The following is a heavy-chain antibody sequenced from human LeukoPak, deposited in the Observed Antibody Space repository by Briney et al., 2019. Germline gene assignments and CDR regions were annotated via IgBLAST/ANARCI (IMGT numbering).Heavy chain of an antibody. CDR2: IYHTGST. CDR1: GGSISSYY. V-gene: IGHV4-59*01. J-gene: IGHJ4*02. D-gene: IGHD6-25*01. Sequence: SETLSLTCTVSGGSISSYYRSWIRQPPGKGLEWIANIYHTGSTNYNPSLSSRVTISIDTAKNQFSLKLTSVTAADTAVYYCARRGRNSSGWQDYLWGQGTLLTVSS. CDR3: ARRGRNSSGWQDYL.